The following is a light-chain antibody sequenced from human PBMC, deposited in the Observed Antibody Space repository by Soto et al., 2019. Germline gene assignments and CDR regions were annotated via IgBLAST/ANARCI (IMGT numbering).Light chain of an antibody. J-gene: IGLJ2*01. CDR2: DVS. V-gene: IGLV2-8*01. CDR3: SSYAGTNIPVV. CDR1: SSDGGGYNF. Sequence: QSALTQPPSASGSPGQSVTISCTGSSSDGGGYNFVSWYQQHPGKAPKLMIYDVSERPSGVPDRFSGSKSGNTASLTVSGLQADDEADYYCSSYAGTNIPVVFGGGTKVTVL.